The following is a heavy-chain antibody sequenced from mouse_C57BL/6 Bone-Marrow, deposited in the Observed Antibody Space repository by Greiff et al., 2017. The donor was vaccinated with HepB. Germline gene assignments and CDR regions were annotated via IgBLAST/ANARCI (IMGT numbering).Heavy chain of an antibody. CDR2: IHPNSGST. CDR1: GYTFTSYW. D-gene: IGHD1-1*01. CDR3: ASMQFITTVVADY. Sequence: QVQLQQSGAELVKPGASVKLSCKASGYTFTSYWMHWVKQRPGQGLEWIGMIHPNSGSTNYNEKFKSKATLTVDKSSSTAYMQLSSLTSEDSAVYYCASMQFITTVVADYWGQGTTLTVSS. J-gene: IGHJ2*01. V-gene: IGHV1-64*01.